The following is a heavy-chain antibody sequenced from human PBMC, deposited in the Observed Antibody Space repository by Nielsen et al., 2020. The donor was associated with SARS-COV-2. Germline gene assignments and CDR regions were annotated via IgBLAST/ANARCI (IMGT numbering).Heavy chain of an antibody. CDR1: GYSFTSYW. J-gene: IGHJ6*02. CDR3: ARRVYQLLNEDYYYYGMDV. D-gene: IGHD2-2*01. CDR2: IYPGDSDT. V-gene: IGHV5-51*01. Sequence: GESLKISCKGSGYSFTSYWIGWVRQMPGKGLEWMGIIYPGDSDTRYSPSFQGQVTISADKSISTAYLQWSSLKASDTAMYYCARRVYQLLNEDYYYYGMDVWGQGTTVTVSS.